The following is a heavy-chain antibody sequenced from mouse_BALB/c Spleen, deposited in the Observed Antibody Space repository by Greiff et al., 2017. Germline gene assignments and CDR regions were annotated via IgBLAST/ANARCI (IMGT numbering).Heavy chain of an antibody. CDR1: GYTFTSYY. V-gene: IGHV1S81*02. Sequence: QVQLKESGAELVKPGASVKLSCKASGYTFTSYYMYWVKQRPGQGLEWIGEINPSNGGTNFNEKFKSKATLTVDKSSSTAYMQLSSLTSEDSAVYYCTRSAYGNFPMDYWGQGTSVTVSS. CDR2: INPSNGGT. CDR3: TRSAYGNFPMDY. J-gene: IGHJ4*01. D-gene: IGHD2-10*02.